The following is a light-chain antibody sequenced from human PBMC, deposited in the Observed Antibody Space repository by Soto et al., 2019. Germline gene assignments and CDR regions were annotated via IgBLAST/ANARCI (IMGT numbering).Light chain of an antibody. V-gene: IGKV4-1*01. J-gene: IGKJ1*01. Sequence: DIVMTQSPDSLAVSLGERATINCKSSQSILYSSNNKNYLAWYQQKPGQPPKLLIYWASTRESGVPERFSGSGSGKDFTLTISSLQAEDVAVYYCQQYYDAPQNFGQGTKVEIK. CDR1: QSILYSSNNKNY. CDR2: WAS. CDR3: QQYYDAPQN.